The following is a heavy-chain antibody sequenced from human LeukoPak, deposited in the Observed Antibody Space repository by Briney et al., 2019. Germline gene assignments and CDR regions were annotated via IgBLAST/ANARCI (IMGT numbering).Heavy chain of an antibody. Sequence: GGSLRLSCAASGFTFSSYWMHWVRQAPGKGPVWVSRINGDGSSTSYADSVKGRFTISRDNAKNTLYLQMNSLRAEDTAVYYCARDRTAVAGSTLYYYGMDVWGQGTTVTVSS. CDR3: ARDRTAVAGSTLYYYGMDV. D-gene: IGHD6-19*01. CDR1: GFTFSSYW. J-gene: IGHJ6*02. V-gene: IGHV3-74*01. CDR2: INGDGSST.